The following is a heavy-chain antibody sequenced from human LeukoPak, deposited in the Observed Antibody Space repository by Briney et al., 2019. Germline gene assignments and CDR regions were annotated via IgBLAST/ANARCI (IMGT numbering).Heavy chain of an antibody. V-gene: IGHV4-4*07. CDR1: GGSISSYY. D-gene: IGHD2-2*01. J-gene: IGHJ4*02. Sequence: SETLSLTCTVSGGSISSYYWSWIRQPAGKGLEWIGRIYTSGSTNYNPSLKSRVTISVDTSKNQFSLKLSSVTAADTAVYYCARTVVPAAKYYFDYWGQGTLVTVSS. CDR3: ARTVVPAAKYYFDY. CDR2: IYTSGST.